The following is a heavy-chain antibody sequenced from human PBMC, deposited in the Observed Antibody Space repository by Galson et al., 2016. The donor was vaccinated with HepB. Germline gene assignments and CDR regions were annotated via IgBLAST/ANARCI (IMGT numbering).Heavy chain of an antibody. CDR3: ARDGRYFDWLLSPIFDS. Sequence: SLRLSCAASGFTFSRYWMAWVRQAPGKGLEWVANIKLDGSEKYYVDSVRGRFTISRDNAKNSLYLTMNSLRAEDTAVYYCARDGRYFDWLLSPIFDSWGQGTLVTVSS. V-gene: IGHV3-7*03. CDR2: IKLDGSEK. D-gene: IGHD3-9*01. J-gene: IGHJ4*02. CDR1: GFTFSRYW.